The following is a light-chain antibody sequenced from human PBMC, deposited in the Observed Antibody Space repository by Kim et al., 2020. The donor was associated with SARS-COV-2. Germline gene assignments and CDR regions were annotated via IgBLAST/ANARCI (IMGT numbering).Light chain of an antibody. V-gene: IGLV4-60*03. J-gene: IGLJ3*02. CDR3: ETWDSNTLV. CDR2: LEGSGSY. Sequence: SSVKLTCKLSSGHSSYIIAWHKHQPGKAPRYLMKLEGSGSYDKGSGVPDRFSGSSSGADRHLTISNLQSEDEADYYCETWDSNTLVFGGGTQLTVL. CDR1: SGHSSYI.